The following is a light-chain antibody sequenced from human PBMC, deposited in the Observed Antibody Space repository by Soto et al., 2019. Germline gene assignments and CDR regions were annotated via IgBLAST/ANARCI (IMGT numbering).Light chain of an antibody. CDR2: LNSDGSH. J-gene: IGLJ3*02. CDR1: SGHSSYA. V-gene: IGLV4-69*01. CDR3: QTWGTGLLV. Sequence: QSVLTQSPSASASLGASVKLTCTLSSGHSSYAIAWHQQQPEKGPRYLIKLNSDGSHSKGDGIPDRFSGSSSGAERYLTISSLQSEDEADYYCQTWGTGLLVFGGGTKLTVL.